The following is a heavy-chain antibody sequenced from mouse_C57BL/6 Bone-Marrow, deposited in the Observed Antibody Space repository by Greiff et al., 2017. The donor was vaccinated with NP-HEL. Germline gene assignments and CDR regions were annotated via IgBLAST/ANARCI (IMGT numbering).Heavy chain of an antibody. CDR1: GYTFTSYW. V-gene: IGHV1-5*01. D-gene: IGHD1-1*01. CDR3: TGYGSSHWYFDV. J-gene: IGHJ1*03. Sequence: VQLQQSGTVLARPGASVKMSCKTSGYTFTSYWMHWVKQRPGQGLEWIGAIYPGNSDTSYNQKFKGKAKLTAVTSASTAYMELSSLTNEDSAVYYCTGYGSSHWYFDVWGTGTTVTVSS. CDR2: IYPGNSDT.